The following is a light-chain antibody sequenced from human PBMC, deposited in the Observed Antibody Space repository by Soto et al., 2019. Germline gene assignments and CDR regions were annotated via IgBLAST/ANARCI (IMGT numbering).Light chain of an antibody. V-gene: IGKV3D-20*02. J-gene: IGKJ5*01. CDR2: DAS. CDR3: QQRYDWPPIT. Sequence: EVVLTQSPGTLSLSPGERATLSCRASQSVSGSDLAWYQQKPGQAPRLLIYDASIRPTGIPARFSGSGSGTDFTLTISYLEPEDFAVYYCQQRYDWPPITFGQGTRLEIK. CDR1: QSVSGSD.